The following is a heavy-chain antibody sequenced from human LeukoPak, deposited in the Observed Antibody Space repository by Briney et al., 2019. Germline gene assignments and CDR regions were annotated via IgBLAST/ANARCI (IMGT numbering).Heavy chain of an antibody. CDR1: GFTFSNYG. CDR2: VSGSGANT. D-gene: IGHD2-2*01. CDR3: ARLQPLVIPAAKLGFDY. J-gene: IGHJ4*02. V-gene: IGHV3-23*01. Sequence: GGSLRPSCAASGFTFSNYGMGWVRQTPGKGLEWLSSVSGSGANTYYADSVKGRFTISRDNSRDRIYLQMNSLRTDDTAVYYCARLQPLVIPAAKLGFDYWGQGTLVTVSS.